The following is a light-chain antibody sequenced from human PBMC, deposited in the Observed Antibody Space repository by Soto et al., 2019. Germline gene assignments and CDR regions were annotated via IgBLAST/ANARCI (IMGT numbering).Light chain of an antibody. J-gene: IGLJ2*01. CDR1: SSNIGAGYD. V-gene: IGLV1-40*01. CDR2: GND. Sequence: QSALTQPPSVSGAPGQRVTISCTGSSSNIGAGYDVHWYQHLPGTAPKLLIYGNDNRPSGVPDRFSGSKSGTSASLAITGLQAEDEADYYCQSYDSSLSGSGVFGGGTKVTVL. CDR3: QSYDSSLSGSGV.